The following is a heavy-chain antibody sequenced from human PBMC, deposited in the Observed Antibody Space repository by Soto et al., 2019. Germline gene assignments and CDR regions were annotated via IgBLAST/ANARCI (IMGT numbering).Heavy chain of an antibody. CDR1: GFTFSSYG. CDR2: ISYDGSNK. CDR3: AKDEGRDFGVVIGNSEYFQH. V-gene: IGHV3-30*18. D-gene: IGHD3-3*01. Sequence: PGGSLRLSCAAPGFTFSSYGMHWVRQAPGKGLEWVAVISYDGSNKYYADSVKGRFTISRDNSKNTLYLQMNSLRAEDTAVYYCAKDEGRDFGVVIGNSEYFQHWGQGTLVTVSS. J-gene: IGHJ1*01.